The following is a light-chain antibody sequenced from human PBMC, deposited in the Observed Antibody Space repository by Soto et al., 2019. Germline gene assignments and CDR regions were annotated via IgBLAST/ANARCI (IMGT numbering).Light chain of an antibody. J-gene: IGKJ1*01. V-gene: IGKV1-5*03. Sequence: DIQMTQSPSSLSASVGDRVTITCRASQSVSNWLAWYQQKPGQAPKLLIYKASVLESGVPSRFSGRGSGTQFTLIITSLQPGDFATYYCQQYDSYSPTFGQGTKVEIK. CDR3: QQYDSYSPT. CDR1: QSVSNW. CDR2: KAS.